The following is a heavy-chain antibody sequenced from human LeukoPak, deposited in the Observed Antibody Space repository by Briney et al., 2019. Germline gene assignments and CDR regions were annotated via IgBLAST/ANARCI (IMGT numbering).Heavy chain of an antibody. CDR2: IGGSAANT. CDR3: AKNVQYRSSPCDY. V-gene: IGHV3-23*01. D-gene: IGHD6-6*01. J-gene: IGHJ4*02. CDR1: GFTFSNYA. Sequence: GGSLRLSCAASGFTFSNYAMSWVRQAPGKGLEWVSAIGGSAANTYYADSVKGRFTISRDNSGNTLYLQMNSLRAEDTAVYYCAKNVQYRSSPCDYWGQGTLVTVSS.